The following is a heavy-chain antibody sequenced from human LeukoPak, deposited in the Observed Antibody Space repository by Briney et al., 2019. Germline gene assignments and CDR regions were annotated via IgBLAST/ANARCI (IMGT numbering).Heavy chain of an antibody. CDR2: IRYDGSNK. J-gene: IGHJ4*02. V-gene: IGHV3-30*02. CDR1: GFTFSIYG. D-gene: IGHD6-19*01. Sequence: GGSLRLSCAASGFTFSIYGMHWLRQAPGKGLEWVAFIRYDGSNKYYADSVKGRFTISRDNSKNTLYLQMNSLRAEDTAVYYCAKDWTTIAVAGRGGYWGQGTLVTVSS. CDR3: AKDWTTIAVAGRGGY.